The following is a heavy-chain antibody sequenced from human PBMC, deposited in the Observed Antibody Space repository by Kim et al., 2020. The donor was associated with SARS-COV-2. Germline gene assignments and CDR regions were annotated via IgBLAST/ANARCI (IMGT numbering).Heavy chain of an antibody. CDR3: ARDFSHPDFWSGYSTYYYYGMDV. CDR2: ISYDGSNK. CDR1: GFTFSSYA. Sequence: GGSLRLSCAASGFTFSSYAMHWVRQAPGKGLEWVAVISYDGSNKYYADSVKGRFTISRDNSKNTLYLQMNSLRAEDTAVYYCARDFSHPDFWSGYSTYYYYGMDVWGQGTTVTVSS. D-gene: IGHD3-3*01. V-gene: IGHV3-30-3*01. J-gene: IGHJ6*02.